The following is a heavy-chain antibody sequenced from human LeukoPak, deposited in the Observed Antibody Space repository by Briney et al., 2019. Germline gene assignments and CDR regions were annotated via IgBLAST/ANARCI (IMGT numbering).Heavy chain of an antibody. Sequence: SETLSLTCAVYGGSFSGYYWSWIRQPPGKGLEWIGEINHSRSTNYNPSLKSRVTISVDTSKNQFSLKLSSVTAADTAVYYCARDDSSGYYPPLVYWGQGTLVTVSS. CDR1: GGSFSGYY. D-gene: IGHD3-22*01. V-gene: IGHV4-34*01. CDR2: INHSRST. J-gene: IGHJ4*02. CDR3: ARDDSSGYYPPLVY.